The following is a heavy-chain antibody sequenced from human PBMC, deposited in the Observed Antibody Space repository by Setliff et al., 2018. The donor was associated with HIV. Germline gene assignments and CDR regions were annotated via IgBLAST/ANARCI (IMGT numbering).Heavy chain of an antibody. CDR3: ATFFVSTATTQDY. J-gene: IGHJ4*02. CDR2: IHHGGGT. V-gene: IGHV4-34*01. Sequence: SETLSLTCAVYGGSVSGHYWSWIRQPPGKGLEWIGEIHHGGGTKYNPSLKSRVTVSLDMSKNQFSLKLNSLTAADTGVYYCATFFVSTATTQDYWGQGTLVTVSS. D-gene: IGHD4-17*01. CDR1: GGSVSGHY.